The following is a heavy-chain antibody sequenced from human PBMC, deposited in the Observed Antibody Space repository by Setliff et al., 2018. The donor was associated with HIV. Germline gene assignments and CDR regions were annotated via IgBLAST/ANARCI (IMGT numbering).Heavy chain of an antibody. Sequence: PSETLSLTCAVHGGPLTDHYWNWIRQSPGKGLEWIAEVHHTGYLNYNPSLKSRVTISVDTSKNQFSLNLTSVTAADTAVYFCARVETTVTSRLDYWGQGTLVTVS. V-gene: IGHV4-34*01. CDR1: GGPLTDHY. D-gene: IGHD4-17*01. CDR2: VHHTGYL. CDR3: ARVETTVTSRLDY. J-gene: IGHJ4*02.